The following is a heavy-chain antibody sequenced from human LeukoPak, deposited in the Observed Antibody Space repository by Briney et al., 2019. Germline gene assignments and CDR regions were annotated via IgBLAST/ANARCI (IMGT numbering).Heavy chain of an antibody. CDR1: GGTFSSYA. CDR3: ARVRSGYSSGWYRWFDP. D-gene: IGHD6-19*01. Sequence: SVKVSCKASGGTFSSYAISWVRQAPGQGLEWMGGIIPIFGTANYAQKLQGRVTMTTDTSTSTAYMELRSLRSDDTAVYYCARVRSGYSSGWYRWFDPWGQGTLVTVSS. J-gene: IGHJ5*02. V-gene: IGHV1-69*05. CDR2: IIPIFGTA.